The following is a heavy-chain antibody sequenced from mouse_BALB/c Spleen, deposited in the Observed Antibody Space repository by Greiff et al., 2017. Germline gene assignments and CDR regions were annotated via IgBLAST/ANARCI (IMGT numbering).Heavy chain of an antibody. CDR3: ARHEGGNYGWYFDV. J-gene: IGHJ1*01. CDR2: ISNGGGST. V-gene: IGHV5-12-2*01. CDR1: GFTFSSYT. Sequence: EVHLVESGGGLVQPGGSLKLSCAASGFTFSSYTMSWVRQTPEKRLEWVAYISNGGGSTYYPDTVKGRFTISRDNAKNTLYLQISSLKSEDTAMYYCARHEGGNYGWYFDVWGAGTTVTVSS. D-gene: IGHD2-1*01.